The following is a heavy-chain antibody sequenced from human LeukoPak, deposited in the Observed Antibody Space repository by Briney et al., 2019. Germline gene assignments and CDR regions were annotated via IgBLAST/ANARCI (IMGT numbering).Heavy chain of an antibody. CDR2: INHSGST. CDR3: ARHAPSIAAIGGWFDP. Sequence: PSETLSLICAVYGGSFSGYYWSWIRQPPGKGLEWIGEINHSGSTNYNPSLKSRVTISVDTSKNQFSLKLSSVTAADTAVYYCARHAPSIAAIGGWFDPWGQGTLVTVSS. D-gene: IGHD6-6*01. CDR1: GGSFSGYY. J-gene: IGHJ5*02. V-gene: IGHV4-34*01.